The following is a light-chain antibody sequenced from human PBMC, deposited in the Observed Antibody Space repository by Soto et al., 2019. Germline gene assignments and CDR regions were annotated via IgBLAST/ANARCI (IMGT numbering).Light chain of an antibody. Sequence: QSVLTQPPSASGTPGQRVTIFCSGSNSNIGRNTVNWYQQFPGTAPKLLIYSNNERPSGVPDRFSGSKSGTSASLAISGLQSEDEADYYCAAWDDSLNGVVFGGGTKLTVL. V-gene: IGLV1-44*01. CDR1: NSNIGRNT. J-gene: IGLJ2*01. CDR3: AAWDDSLNGVV. CDR2: SNN.